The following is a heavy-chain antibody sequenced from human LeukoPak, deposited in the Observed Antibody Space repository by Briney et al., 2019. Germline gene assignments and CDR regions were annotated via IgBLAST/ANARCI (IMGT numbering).Heavy chain of an antibody. CDR1: GFTFSSYA. D-gene: IGHD1-26*01. V-gene: IGHV3-23*01. Sequence: GSLRLSCAASGFTFSSYAMSWVRQAPGKGLEWVSAIIGSGANTYYADSVRGRFSISRDNSENTLYLQMNSLRVEDTAVYYCAKGFNGGTYYYHFDYWGQGTLVTVSS. J-gene: IGHJ4*02. CDR2: IIGSGANT. CDR3: AKGFNGGTYYYHFDY.